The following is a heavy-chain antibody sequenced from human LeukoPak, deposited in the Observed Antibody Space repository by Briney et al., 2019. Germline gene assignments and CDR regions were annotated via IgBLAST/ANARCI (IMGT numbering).Heavy chain of an antibody. CDR1: GFTFSTYA. Sequence: GRSLRXSXAXSGFTFSTYAMHWVRQAPGKGLEWVAMIWYDGSEKYYGDSVKGRFTISRDNSKNTLFLQMNSLRAEDTAVYYCARDRDSRTYYIEYWGQGTLVTVSS. V-gene: IGHV3-33*01. D-gene: IGHD3-22*01. CDR3: ARDRDSRTYYIEY. CDR2: IWYDGSEK. J-gene: IGHJ4*02.